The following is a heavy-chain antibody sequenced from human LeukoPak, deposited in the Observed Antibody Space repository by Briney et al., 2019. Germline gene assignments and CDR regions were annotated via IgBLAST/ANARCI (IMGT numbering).Heavy chain of an antibody. D-gene: IGHD6-13*01. J-gene: IGHJ4*02. CDR3: VRVATAGIYYFDY. Sequence: SETLSLTCTVSGGSISSYYWSWIRQPPGKGLEWIGYIYYSGSTNYNPSLKSRVTISVDTSKNQFYLKLSSVPAADTAVYYCVRVATAGIYYFDYWGQGTLVTVSS. V-gene: IGHV4-59*08. CDR2: IYYSGST. CDR1: GGSISSYY.